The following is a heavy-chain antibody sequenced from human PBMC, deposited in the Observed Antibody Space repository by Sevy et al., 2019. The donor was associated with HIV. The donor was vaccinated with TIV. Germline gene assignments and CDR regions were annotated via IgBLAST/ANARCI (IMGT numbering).Heavy chain of an antibody. CDR1: GYSFTEFY. D-gene: IGHD1-1*01. CDR3: ARDVSLGTTDGFYFDY. V-gene: IGHV1-46*01. CDR2: IKPNDDFI. Sequence: ASVKVSCKASGYSFTEFYMHWVPQAPGQGLEWMGIIKPNDDFIRYAQRFQGRITMTRDASTRTVYMELSSLRSEDTAMYYCARDVSLGTTDGFYFDYWGQGTLVTVSS. J-gene: IGHJ4*02.